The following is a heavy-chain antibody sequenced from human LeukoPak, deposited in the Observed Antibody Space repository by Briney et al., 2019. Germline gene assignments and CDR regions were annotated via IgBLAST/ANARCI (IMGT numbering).Heavy chain of an antibody. CDR2: ISSSSYI. CDR3: ARAMEYYDSSGNFDY. CDR1: GFTFSSYS. Sequence: GGSLRLSCAASGFTFSSYSMNWVRQAPGKGLEWVSSISSSSYIYYADSVKGRFTISRDNAKNSLYLQMNSLRAEDTAVYYCARAMEYYDSSGNFDYWGQGTLVTVSS. V-gene: IGHV3-21*01. J-gene: IGHJ4*02. D-gene: IGHD3-22*01.